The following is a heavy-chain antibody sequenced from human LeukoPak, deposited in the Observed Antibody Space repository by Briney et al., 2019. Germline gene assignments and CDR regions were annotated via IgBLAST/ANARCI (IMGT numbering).Heavy chain of an antibody. CDR1: GFTFSTYW. D-gene: IGHD6-13*01. V-gene: IGHV3-7*01. Sequence: GGSLRLSCAASGFTFSTYWMNWVRQAPGKGLEWVANINQDGSEKHCVDSVKGRFTTSRDNAKNSLYLQTNSLSADDTAIYYCARGTSMPAATNRVVDYWGQGTLVTVSS. CDR2: INQDGSEK. CDR3: ARGTSMPAATNRVVDY. J-gene: IGHJ4*02.